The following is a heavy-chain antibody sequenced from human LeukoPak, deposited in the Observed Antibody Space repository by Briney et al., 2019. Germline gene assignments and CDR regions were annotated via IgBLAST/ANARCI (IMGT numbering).Heavy chain of an antibody. CDR2: ISTSGSS. V-gene: IGHV4-4*07. Sequence: SETLSLTCTVSGASLTTYYWTWIRQPAGKGLEWIGRISTSGSSHYNPSLKSRVTMSIDTPKNQISLKLSSVTAADTAVYYCARDRAVVNAIGGVFDMFGQGTMVTVSS. D-gene: IGHD2-21*01. CDR1: GASLTTYY. J-gene: IGHJ3*02. CDR3: ARDRAVVNAIGGVFDM.